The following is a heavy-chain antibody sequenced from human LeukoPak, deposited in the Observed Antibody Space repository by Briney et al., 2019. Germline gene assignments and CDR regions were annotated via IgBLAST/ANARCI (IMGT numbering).Heavy chain of an antibody. CDR2: THDSGNS. CDR1: GGSISNYY. Sequence: SETLSLTCTVSGGSISNYYWSWIRQPAGKGLEWIGYTHDSGNSNYNPSLRSRVTISIDTSKNQFSLKLTSVTAADTAVYYCARDRSAAPADYWGQGTLVTVSS. J-gene: IGHJ4*02. D-gene: IGHD6-13*01. V-gene: IGHV4-59*01. CDR3: ARDRSAAPADY.